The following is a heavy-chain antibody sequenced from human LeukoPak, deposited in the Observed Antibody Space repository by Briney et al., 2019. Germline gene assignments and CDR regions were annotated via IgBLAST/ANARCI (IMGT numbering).Heavy chain of an antibody. CDR2: IKQDGREK. CDR3: ARHIKSDYCSSTSCRDYMDV. D-gene: IGHD2-2*01. Sequence: GGSLRLSCAASGFTFSSYWMSWVRQAPGKGLEWVANIKQDGREKYYVDSVKGRFTISRDNAKNSLYLQMNSLRAEDTAVYYCARHIKSDYCSSTSCRDYMDVWGKGTTVTVSS. CDR1: GFTFSSYW. V-gene: IGHV3-7*01. J-gene: IGHJ6*03.